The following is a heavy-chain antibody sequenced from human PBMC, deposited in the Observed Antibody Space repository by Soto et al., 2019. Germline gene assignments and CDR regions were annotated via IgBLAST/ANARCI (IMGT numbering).Heavy chain of an antibody. J-gene: IGHJ4*02. D-gene: IGHD3-22*01. CDR2: INNDGSTT. Sequence: PGGSLRLSCLASGFTFNMYWMHWVRQAPGKGLVWVSRINNDGSTTTYADSAKGRFTISRENAKNTVYLQMSSLRAEDTAVYFCASGGYYYDTTGSDYWGQGTLVTVSS. V-gene: IGHV3-74*01. CDR1: GFTFNMYW. CDR3: ASGGYYYDTTGSDY.